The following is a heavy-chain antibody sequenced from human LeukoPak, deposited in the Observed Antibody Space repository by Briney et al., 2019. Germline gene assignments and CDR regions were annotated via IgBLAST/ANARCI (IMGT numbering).Heavy chain of an antibody. CDR1: GHSIRSDYC. D-gene: IGHD5-18*01. CDR2: IYHNGNT. Sequence: PSETLSLTCAVSGHSIRSDYCWGWIRRPPGKGLEWIGCIYHNGNTYYSPSLEGRVTISVDTPKNQFSLKLSSVTAADTAVYYCARASPADTFGLWIDFWGQGTLVTVSS. V-gene: IGHV4-38-2*01. J-gene: IGHJ4*02. CDR3: ARASPADTFGLWIDF.